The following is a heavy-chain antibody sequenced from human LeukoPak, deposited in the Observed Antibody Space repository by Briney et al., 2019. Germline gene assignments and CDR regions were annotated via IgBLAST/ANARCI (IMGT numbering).Heavy chain of an antibody. J-gene: IGHJ6*03. Sequence: KPGGSLRLSCAASGFTFSNAWMSWVRQAPGKGLEWVGRIKSKTDGGTTDYAAPVKGRFTISRDDSKSIAYLQMNSLKTEDTAVYYCTTDFWSGYSTYYYMDVWGKGTTVTVSS. CDR3: TTDFWSGYSTYYYMDV. V-gene: IGHV3-15*01. CDR1: GFTFSNAW. D-gene: IGHD3-3*01. CDR2: IKSKTDGGTT.